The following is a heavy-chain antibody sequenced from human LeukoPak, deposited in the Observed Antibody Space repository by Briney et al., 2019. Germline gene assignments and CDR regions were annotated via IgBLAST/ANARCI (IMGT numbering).Heavy chain of an antibody. V-gene: IGHV1-2*02. Sequence: ASVKVSCKASGYTFTGYYMHWVRQAPGQGPEWMGWINPNSGGTNYAQKFQGRVTMTRDTSISTAYMELSRLRSDDTAVYYCARDRVDPYYYYMDVWGKGTTVTVSS. CDR3: ARDRVDPYYYYMDV. J-gene: IGHJ6*03. D-gene: IGHD5/OR15-5a*01. CDR2: INPNSGGT. CDR1: GYTFTGYY.